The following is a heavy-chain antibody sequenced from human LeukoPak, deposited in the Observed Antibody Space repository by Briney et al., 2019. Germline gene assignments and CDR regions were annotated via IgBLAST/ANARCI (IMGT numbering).Heavy chain of an antibody. D-gene: IGHD2-2*01. CDR3: AKGSTSSRPYYLDY. CDR2: ITDSGGGT. V-gene: IGHV3-23*01. J-gene: IGHJ4*02. Sequence: PAGGSLRLSCAGSGFTFSNYAMSWVRQAPGKGLERFSAITDSGGGTYYADSVKGRFTISRDNSKNTLDLQMSSLRAEDTAVYYCAKGSTSSRPYYLDYWRQGALVTVSS. CDR1: GFTFSNYA.